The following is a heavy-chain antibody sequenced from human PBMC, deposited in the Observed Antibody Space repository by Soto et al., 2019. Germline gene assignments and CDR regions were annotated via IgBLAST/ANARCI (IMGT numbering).Heavy chain of an antibody. CDR1: GGSISSSHW. J-gene: IGHJ6*03. V-gene: IGHV4-4*02. CDR2: IYHSGST. D-gene: IGHD3-3*01. Sequence: TSETLSLTCAFSGGSISSSHWWSWVRQPPGKGLEWIGEIYHSGSTNHKPSLKSRVTMSIDTSKNQFSLNLRSVTAADTGVYYCAKGGRFPEARYYFLDVWGNGTTVTVSS. CDR3: AKGGRFPEARYYFLDV.